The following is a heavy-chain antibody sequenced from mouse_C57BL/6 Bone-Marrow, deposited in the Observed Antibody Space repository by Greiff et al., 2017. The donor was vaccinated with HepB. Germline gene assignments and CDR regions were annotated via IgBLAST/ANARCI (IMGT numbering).Heavy chain of an antibody. V-gene: IGHV1-26*01. CDR2: INPNNGGT. Sequence: VQLQQSGPELVKPGASVKISCKASGYTFTDYYMNWVKQSHGKSLEWIGDINPNNGGTSYNQKFKGKATLTVDKSSSTAYMELRSLTSEDSAVYYCALIYYGNLYYAMDYWGQGTSVTVSS. CDR1: GYTFTDYY. CDR3: ALIYYGNLYYAMDY. J-gene: IGHJ4*01. D-gene: IGHD2-1*01.